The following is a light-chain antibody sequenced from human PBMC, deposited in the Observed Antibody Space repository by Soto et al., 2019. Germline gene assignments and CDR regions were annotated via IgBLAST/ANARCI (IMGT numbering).Light chain of an antibody. CDR1: QDIRKE. CDR3: LQDHNYPRT. Sequence: AIQMTQSPSSLSAFVGDRVTITCRASQDIRKELGWYQQKPGKAPKVLIYSASSLQSGVPSRFSGSGSGTHFTLTISSLQPEDFATYYCLQDHNYPRTFGQGTKVEIK. V-gene: IGKV1-6*01. J-gene: IGKJ1*01. CDR2: SAS.